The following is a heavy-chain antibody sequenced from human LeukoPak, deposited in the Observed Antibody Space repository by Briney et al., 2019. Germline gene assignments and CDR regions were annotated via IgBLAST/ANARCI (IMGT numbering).Heavy chain of an antibody. CDR3: AELGITMIGGV. D-gene: IGHD3-10*02. Sequence: PGGSLRLSCAASGFTFSNYGMRWVRQAPGEGLQWVSSISSSSSYIYYADSVKGRFTISRDNAKNSPYLQMNSLRAEDTAVYYCAELGITMIGGVWGKGTTVTISS. J-gene: IGHJ6*04. CDR1: GFTFSNYG. CDR2: ISSSSSYI. V-gene: IGHV3-21*01.